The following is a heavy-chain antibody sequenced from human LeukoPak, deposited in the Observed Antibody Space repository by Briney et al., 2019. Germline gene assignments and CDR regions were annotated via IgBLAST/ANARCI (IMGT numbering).Heavy chain of an antibody. CDR2: IYTSGST. D-gene: IGHD6-6*01. J-gene: IGHJ5*02. CDR1: GGSISSGSYY. Sequence: SETLSLTCTVSGGSISSGSYYWSWLRQPAGTGLEWIGRIYTSGSTNYNPSLKSRVTISVDTSKNQFSLKLSSVTAADTAVYYCARSVIAARTLVAWGQGTLVTVSS. CDR3: ARSVIAARTLVA. V-gene: IGHV4-61*02.